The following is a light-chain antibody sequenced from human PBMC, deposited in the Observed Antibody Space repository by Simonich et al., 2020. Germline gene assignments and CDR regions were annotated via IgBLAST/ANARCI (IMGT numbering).Light chain of an antibody. V-gene: IGKV1-9*01. Sequence: IQLTQSPSFLSASVGDRVTITCRAIQGISSYLAWYQQNPGKAPKLLFYAASTLQSGFPSRFSGSGSGTEFTLTISALQPEDFATYYCQQLNSYPPYTFGQGTKLEIK. CDR1: QGISSY. CDR2: AAS. CDR3: QQLNSYPPYT. J-gene: IGKJ2*01.